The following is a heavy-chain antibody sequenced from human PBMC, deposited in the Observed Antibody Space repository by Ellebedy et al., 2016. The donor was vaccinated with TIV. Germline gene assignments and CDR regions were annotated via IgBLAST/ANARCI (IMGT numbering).Heavy chain of an antibody. CDR3: ARRRVTGTSSHNYYYGMDV. D-gene: IGHD1-20*01. V-gene: IGHV4-34*01. J-gene: IGHJ6*02. CDR2: INHGGTT. Sequence: SETLSLTXAVCCGSFSHYYWNWTRQSPEKGLEWIGEINHGGTTKYNPSLKSRVTISVDTSKNQFALNLSSVTAADAAVYYCARRRVTGTSSHNYYYGMDVWGQGTTVTVSS. CDR1: CGSFSHYY.